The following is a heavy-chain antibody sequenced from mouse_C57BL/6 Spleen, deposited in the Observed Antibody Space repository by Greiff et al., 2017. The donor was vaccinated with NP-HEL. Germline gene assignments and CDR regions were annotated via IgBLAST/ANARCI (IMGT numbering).Heavy chain of an antibody. V-gene: IGHV7-3*01. D-gene: IGHD4-1*01. J-gene: IGHJ2*01. CDR3: ASYLLTGPYFDY. Sequence: EVQVVESGGGLVQPGGSLSLSCAASGFTFTDYYMSWVRQPPGKALEWLGFIRNKANGYTTEYSASVQGRFTISRDTYQRILQLPLHALRAEDSATYYCASYLLTGPYFDYWGQGTTLTVSS. CDR1: GFTFTDYY. CDR2: IRNKANGYTT.